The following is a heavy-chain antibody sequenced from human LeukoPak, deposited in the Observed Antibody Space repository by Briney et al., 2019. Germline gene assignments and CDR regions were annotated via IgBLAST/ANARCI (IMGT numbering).Heavy chain of an antibody. J-gene: IGHJ4*02. V-gene: IGHV3-53*01. D-gene: IGHD3-10*01. CDR2: IYSGGST. CDR3: ARVDYGSGSYFDY. CDR1: GFTVSSNY. Sequence: AGGSLRLSCAASGFTVSSNYMSWVRRAPGKGLEWVSVIYSGGSTDYADSVKGRFAISRDNSKNMLYLQLNSLRAEDTAVCYCARVDYGSGSYFDYWGQGTLVTVSS.